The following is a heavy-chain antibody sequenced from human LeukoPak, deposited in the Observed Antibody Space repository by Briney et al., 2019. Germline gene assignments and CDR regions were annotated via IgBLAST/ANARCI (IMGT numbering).Heavy chain of an antibody. Sequence: GGSLRLSCAASGFTFSSYAMSWVRQAPGKGLEWVSGISGSGDNTYYADSVKGRFTISRDNSKNTLYLQMNSLRAEDTAVYYCAKLDIVVVVAATHDYWGQGTLVTVSS. CDR1: GFTFSSYA. J-gene: IGHJ4*02. CDR3: AKLDIVVVVAATHDY. D-gene: IGHD2-15*01. V-gene: IGHV3-23*01. CDR2: ISGSGDNT.